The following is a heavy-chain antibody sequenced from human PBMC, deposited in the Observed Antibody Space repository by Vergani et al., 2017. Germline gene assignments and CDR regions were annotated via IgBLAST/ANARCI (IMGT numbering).Heavy chain of an antibody. CDR1: GYIFYNFW. D-gene: IGHD3-10*01. CDR2: IYPGDSEV. V-gene: IGHV5-51*01. J-gene: IGHJ3*01. Sequence: EKQLVQSGSETKKPGESLKIFCQAFGYIFYNFWIGWVRQRTGRGLEWMGIIYPGDSEVKSNPTFRGQVIFSVDTSVNTAYLQWRSLQASDTATYFWASGGHGSENGGALQLWGQGTNIAVSS. CDR3: ASGGHGSENGGALQL.